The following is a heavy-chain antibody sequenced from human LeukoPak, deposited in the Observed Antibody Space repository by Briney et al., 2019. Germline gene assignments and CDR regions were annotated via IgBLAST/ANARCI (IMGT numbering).Heavy chain of an antibody. V-gene: IGHV3-30*18. J-gene: IGHJ4*02. CDR2: ISYDGDNK. CDR3: AKDLESVAATLDY. D-gene: IGHD6-19*01. CDR1: GFSFSSYG. Sequence: GGSLRLSCAASGFSFSSYGMHWVRQAPGKGLEWVAVISYDGDNKYYADSVNGRFTISRDNSKNTLSLQMDSLRAEDTAVYYCAKDLESVAATLDYWGQGTLVTVSS.